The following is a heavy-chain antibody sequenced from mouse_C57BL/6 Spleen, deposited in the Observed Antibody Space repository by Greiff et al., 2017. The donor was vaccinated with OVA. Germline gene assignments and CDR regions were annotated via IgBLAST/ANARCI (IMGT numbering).Heavy chain of an antibody. CDR3: VFDSSGYVGYFDY. CDR1: GYTFTDYN. Sequence: VQLQQSGPELVKPGASVKMSCKASGYTFTDYNMHWVKQSHGKSLEWIGYINPNNGGTSYNQKFKGKATLTVNKSSSTAYMELRSLTSEDSAVYYCVFDSSGYVGYFDYWGQGTTLTVSS. J-gene: IGHJ2*01. V-gene: IGHV1-22*01. CDR2: INPNNGGT. D-gene: IGHD3-2*02.